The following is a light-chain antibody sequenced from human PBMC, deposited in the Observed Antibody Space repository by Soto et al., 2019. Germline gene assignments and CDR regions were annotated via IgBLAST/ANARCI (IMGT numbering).Light chain of an antibody. CDR2: RNN. Sequence: QSVLTQPPSASGTPGQRVTISCSGSSSNIGINYVYWYQQLPGTAPKLLIYRNNQRPSGVPDRFSVSKSGTSASLAISGLRSEDEADYYCAAWDDSLSGVVFGGGTKL. J-gene: IGLJ2*01. CDR1: SSNIGINY. CDR3: AAWDDSLSGVV. V-gene: IGLV1-47*01.